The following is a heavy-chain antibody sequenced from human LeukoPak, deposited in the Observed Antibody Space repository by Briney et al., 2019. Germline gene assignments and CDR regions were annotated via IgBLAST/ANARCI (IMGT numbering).Heavy chain of an antibody. D-gene: IGHD6-13*01. CDR2: IYPDDSGT. V-gene: IGHV5-51*01. Sequence: GESLKISCKSSGYRFTNYWIGWVRQTPGKGLEWMGFIYPDDSGTIYSPSFQGQVTISADKSINTAYLQWSSLKASDTAMYYCARRGNSNWYFDYWGQGTLVTVSS. J-gene: IGHJ4*02. CDR3: ARRGNSNWYFDY. CDR1: GYRFTNYW.